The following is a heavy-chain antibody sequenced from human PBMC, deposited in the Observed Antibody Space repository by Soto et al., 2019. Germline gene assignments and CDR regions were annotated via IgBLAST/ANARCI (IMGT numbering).Heavy chain of an antibody. CDR3: AKEYVLLNLLHAGAFDI. V-gene: IGHV3-30*18. CDR2: ISYDGSNK. D-gene: IGHD3-10*01. J-gene: IGHJ3*02. Sequence: QVQLVESGGGVVQPGRSLRLSCAASGFTFSSYGMYWVRQAPGKGLEWVAVISYDGSNKYYGDSVKGRFTISRDNSKNPLYLQRNSLRAEDTAVYYCAKEYVLLNLLHAGAFDIWGQGTMVTVSS. CDR1: GFTFSSYG.